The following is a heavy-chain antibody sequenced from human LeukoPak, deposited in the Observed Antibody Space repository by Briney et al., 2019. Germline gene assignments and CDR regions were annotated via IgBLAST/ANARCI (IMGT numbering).Heavy chain of an antibody. CDR1: GFTFSNYW. V-gene: IGHV3-7*01. J-gene: IGHJ4*02. CDR3: ARYGGSYYFDN. D-gene: IGHD1-26*01. Sequence: GGSLRLSCAASGFTFSNYWMSWVRQAPGRGLGWVANIKQDGSQRYYVDSVKGRFTISRDNAKNSLYLQMNSLRAEDTAVYYCARYGGSYYFDNWGQGTLVTVSS. CDR2: IKQDGSQR.